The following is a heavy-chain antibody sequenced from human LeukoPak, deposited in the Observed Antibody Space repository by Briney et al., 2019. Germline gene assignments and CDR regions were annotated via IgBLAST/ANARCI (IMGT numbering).Heavy chain of an antibody. D-gene: IGHD3-22*01. CDR1: GGSISSYY. Sequence: SEPLSLTCTFPGGSISSYYWSWIRQPPGKGLECIGYIYYSGSTNYNPSLKSRVTISVDTSQNQFSLKLSSVTAADTAVYYCARRTYFYDRRGYYFDYWGQGTLVTVSS. J-gene: IGHJ4*02. V-gene: IGHV4-59*01. CDR3: ARRTYFYDRRGYYFDY. CDR2: IYYSGST.